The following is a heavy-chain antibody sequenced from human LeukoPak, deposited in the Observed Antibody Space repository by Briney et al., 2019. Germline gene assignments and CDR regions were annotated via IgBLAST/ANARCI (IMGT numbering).Heavy chain of an antibody. Sequence: GGSLRLSCAASGFTFSSYNMNWVRQAPGKGLVWVSRINSDGSSTSYADSVKGRFTISRDNAKNTLYLQMNSLRAEDTAVYYCAREGRFGELLIRHDAFDIWGQGTMVTVSS. CDR1: GFTFSSYN. D-gene: IGHD3-10*01. CDR2: INSDGSST. CDR3: AREGRFGELLIRHDAFDI. J-gene: IGHJ3*02. V-gene: IGHV3-74*01.